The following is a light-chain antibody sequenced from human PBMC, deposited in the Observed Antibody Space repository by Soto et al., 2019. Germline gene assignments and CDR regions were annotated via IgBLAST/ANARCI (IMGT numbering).Light chain of an antibody. CDR1: SGHSSYA. CDR3: QTWGTGTWV. CDR2: LNSDGSH. J-gene: IGLJ3*02. Sequence: QSVLTQSPSASASLGASVKLTCTLSSGHSSYAIAWHQQQPEKGPRYLMKLNSDGSHSKGDGIPDRFSGSSSGAERYLTISILQSEEEADYYCQTWGTGTWVFGGGTKLTVL. V-gene: IGLV4-69*01.